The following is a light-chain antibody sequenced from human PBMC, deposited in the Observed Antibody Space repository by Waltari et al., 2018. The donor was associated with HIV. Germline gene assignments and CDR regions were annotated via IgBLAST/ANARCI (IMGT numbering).Light chain of an antibody. CDR2: GAS. Sequence: EVVLTQSPATLSLSPGERATLSCRASQSIGTALGWYQQKIGQPPRLLIYGASLRAAGIPARFSGGGSGTAFTLSISSLEPEDFATYFCQQQTTWPYTFGPGTKVD. J-gene: IGKJ3*01. CDR3: QQQTTWPYT. V-gene: IGKV3-11*01. CDR1: QSIGTA.